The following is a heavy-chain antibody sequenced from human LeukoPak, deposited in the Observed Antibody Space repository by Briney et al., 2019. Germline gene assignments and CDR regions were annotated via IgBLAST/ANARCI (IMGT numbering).Heavy chain of an antibody. J-gene: IGHJ5*02. CDR1: GFSVKNNY. Sequence: GGSLRLSCAAAGFSVKNNYMNWVRQAPGKRLEWVSVIYTSGTTKSADSVKGRFTISRDNSKNTLFLQMNSLRVEDTAVYYCAKDMGIDPWGQGTLVTVFS. CDR2: IYTSGTT. CDR3: AKDMGIDP. V-gene: IGHV3-66*01. D-gene: IGHD2-15*01.